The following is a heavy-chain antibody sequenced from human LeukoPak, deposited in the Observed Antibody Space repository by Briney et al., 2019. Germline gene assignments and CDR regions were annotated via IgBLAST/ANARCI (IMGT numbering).Heavy chain of an antibody. CDR2: ISSSSSYI. J-gene: IGHJ4*02. CDR3: AREVVAATGVGFDY. D-gene: IGHD2-15*01. CDR1: GFTFDDYG. V-gene: IGHV3-21*01. Sequence: GGSLRLSCAASGFTFDDYGMSWVRQAPGKGLEWVSSISSSSSYIYYADSVKGRFTISRGNAKNSLYLQMNSLRAEDTAVYYCAREVVAATGVGFDYWGQGTLVTVSS.